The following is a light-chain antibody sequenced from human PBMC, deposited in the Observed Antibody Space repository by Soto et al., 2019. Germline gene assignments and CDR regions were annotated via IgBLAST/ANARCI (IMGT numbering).Light chain of an antibody. V-gene: IGKV3-20*01. CDR1: QSVNSAY. CDR2: GAS. J-gene: IGKJ4*01. Sequence: EIVLTQSPGTLSLSPGERATLSCRASQSVNSAYLAWYQQKPGKAPRLLIYGASNRAAGIPDRFSGSGAGTYFLFSINRLEPGNSAVYYCQQYADSRPQLTFGGGTKVDIK. CDR3: QQYADSRPQLT.